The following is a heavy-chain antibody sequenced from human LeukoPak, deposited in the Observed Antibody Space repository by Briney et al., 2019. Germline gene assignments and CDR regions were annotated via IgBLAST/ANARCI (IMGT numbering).Heavy chain of an antibody. D-gene: IGHD6-19*01. CDR3: ARGNIAVAGLFDY. CDR2: IYHSGST. Sequence: SGTLSLTCAVSGGSISSSNWWSWVRQPPGKGLEWVGEIYHSGSTNYNPSLKSRVTISVDKSKNQFSLKLSSVTAADTAVYYCARGNIAVAGLFDYWGQGTLVTVSS. J-gene: IGHJ4*02. CDR1: GGSISSSNW. V-gene: IGHV4-4*02.